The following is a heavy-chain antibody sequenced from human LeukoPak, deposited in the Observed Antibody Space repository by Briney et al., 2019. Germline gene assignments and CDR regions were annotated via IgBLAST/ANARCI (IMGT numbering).Heavy chain of an antibody. CDR3: ARVRYGYTFDY. J-gene: IGHJ4*02. D-gene: IGHD5-18*01. Sequence: GGSLRLSCAASGFTFSSYEMNWVRQAPGKGLEWVSYISSSGSTIYYADSVKGRFTISRDNAKNSLYLQMNSLRAEDTAVYYCARVRYGYTFDYWGQGTLVTVSS. CDR2: ISSSGSTI. V-gene: IGHV3-48*03. CDR1: GFTFSSYE.